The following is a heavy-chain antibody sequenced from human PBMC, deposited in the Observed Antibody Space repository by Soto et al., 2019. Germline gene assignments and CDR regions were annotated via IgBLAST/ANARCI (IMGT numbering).Heavy chain of an antibody. Sequence: QVQLVESGGGVVQPGRSLRLSCAASGSIFRGYGMHWIRQAPGKGLEWVAVIRFDGSNINYADSVMGRFTISRDNSKNTLYLEMISLRVEDTAVYYCARDGVGVTAFWGYLDYWGQGTLVTVSS. CDR3: ARDGVGVTAFWGYLDY. J-gene: IGHJ4*02. V-gene: IGHV3-33*01. D-gene: IGHD2-8*01. CDR2: IRFDGSNI. CDR1: GSIFRGYG.